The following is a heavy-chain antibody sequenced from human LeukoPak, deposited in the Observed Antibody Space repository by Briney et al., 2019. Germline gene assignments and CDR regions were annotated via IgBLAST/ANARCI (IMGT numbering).Heavy chain of an antibody. CDR2: IYTRGST. CDR1: GDSINNHY. V-gene: IGHV4-4*09. CDR3: AGHWIETTKTYSYWFDP. Sequence: PSETPSLTCTVSGDSINNHYWSWIRQSPGKGLEWIGFIYTRGSTNYNPSLKSRVTMSGDTSKNQVSLTLNSVTAADTAVYYCAGHWIETTKTYSYWFDPWGQGTLVTVSS. J-gene: IGHJ5*02. D-gene: IGHD1-1*01.